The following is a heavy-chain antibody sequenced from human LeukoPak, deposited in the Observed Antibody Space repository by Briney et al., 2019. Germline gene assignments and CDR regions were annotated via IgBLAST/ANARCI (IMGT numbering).Heavy chain of an antibody. CDR3: ARVRYYDSSVFPPDY. J-gene: IGHJ4*02. Sequence: ASVKVSCKASGYTFTGYYMHWVRQAPGQGLEWMGWISAYNGNTNYAQKLQGRVTMTTDTSTSTAYMELRSLRSDDTAVYYCARVRYYDSSVFPPDYWGQGTLVTVSS. V-gene: IGHV1-18*04. D-gene: IGHD3-22*01. CDR1: GYTFTGYY. CDR2: ISAYNGNT.